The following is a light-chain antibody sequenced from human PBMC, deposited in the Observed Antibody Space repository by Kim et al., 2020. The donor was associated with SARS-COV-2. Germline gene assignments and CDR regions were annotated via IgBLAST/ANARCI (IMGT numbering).Light chain of an antibody. CDR3: QQYNSYSPRYT. J-gene: IGKJ2*01. CDR1: QSISSW. Sequence: DIQMTQSPSTLSASVGDRVTITCRASQSISSWWAWYQQKPGKAPKLLIYKASSLESGVPSRFSGSGSGTEFTLTISSLQPDDFATYYCQQYNSYSPRYTFGQGTKLEI. V-gene: IGKV1-5*03. CDR2: KAS.